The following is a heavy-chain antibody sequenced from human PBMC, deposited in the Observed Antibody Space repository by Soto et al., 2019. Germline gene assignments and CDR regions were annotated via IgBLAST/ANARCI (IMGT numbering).Heavy chain of an antibody. CDR1: GYTFTGYY. Sequence: ASVKVSCKASGYTFTGYYMHWVRQAPGQGLEWMGWINPNSGGTNYAQKFQGWVTMTRDTSISTAYMELSRLRSDDTAVYYCASSYSRSWGLYYYNGMDVCGQGTTVTVSS. CDR3: ASSYSRSWGLYYYNGMDV. D-gene: IGHD6-6*01. V-gene: IGHV1-2*04. CDR2: INPNSGGT. J-gene: IGHJ6*02.